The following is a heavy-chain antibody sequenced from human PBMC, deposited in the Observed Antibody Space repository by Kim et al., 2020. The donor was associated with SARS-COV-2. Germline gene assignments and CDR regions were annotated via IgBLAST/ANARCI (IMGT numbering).Heavy chain of an antibody. J-gene: IGHJ4*01. D-gene: IGHD2-2*02. Sequence: ASVKVSCKASGYPFTSCYMHWVRQAPGQGLEWMGIIHPNSDGTTYAPKLQGRVTMTIDTSTTTAYMELSSLRSEDTAVYYCAIAIPPTVYWGHGTLVTVSS. CDR1: GYPFTSCY. V-gene: IGHV1-46*01. CDR3: AIAIPPTVY. CDR2: IHPNSDGT.